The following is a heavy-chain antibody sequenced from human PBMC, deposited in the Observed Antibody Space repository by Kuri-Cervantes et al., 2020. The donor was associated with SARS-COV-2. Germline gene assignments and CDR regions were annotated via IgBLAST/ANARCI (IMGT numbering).Heavy chain of an antibody. Sequence: GESLKISCAGSGFTFDSYAMNWVRQAPGKGLEWVSAISGSGGSTYYADSVKGRFTISRDNSKNTLYLQMNSLRAEDTAVYYCAKRIAAAGLEAFDSWGQGTMVTVSS. CDR3: AKRIAAAGLEAFDS. CDR1: GFTFDSYA. V-gene: IGHV3-23*01. D-gene: IGHD6-13*01. CDR2: ISGSGGST. J-gene: IGHJ3*02.